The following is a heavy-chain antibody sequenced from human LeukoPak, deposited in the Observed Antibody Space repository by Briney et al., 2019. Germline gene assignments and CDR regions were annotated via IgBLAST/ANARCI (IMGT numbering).Heavy chain of an antibody. CDR1: GYSFTSYW. Sequence: GESLKISCKGSGYSFTSYWIGWVRQTPGKGLEWMGIIYPGDSDTRYSPSFQGQVTTSADKSISTAYLQWSSLKASDTAMYYCARRVAAATIDFDYWGQGTLVTVSS. J-gene: IGHJ4*02. CDR2: IYPGDSDT. CDR3: ARRVAAATIDFDY. D-gene: IGHD6-13*01. V-gene: IGHV5-51*01.